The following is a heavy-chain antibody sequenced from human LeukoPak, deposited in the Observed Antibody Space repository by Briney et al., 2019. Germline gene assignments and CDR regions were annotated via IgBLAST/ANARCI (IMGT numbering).Heavy chain of an antibody. V-gene: IGHV3-21*01. J-gene: IGHJ4*02. CDR3: ARDSSGWYGPPDY. CDR1: GFTFSSYS. D-gene: IGHD6-19*01. CDR2: ISSSSSYI. Sequence: GGSLRLCCAASGFTFSSYSMNGVRQAPGDGLELVSSISSSSSYIYYADSVKGRFTISRDNAKNSLYLQMNSLRAEDTAVYYCARDSSGWYGPPDYWGQGTLVTVSS.